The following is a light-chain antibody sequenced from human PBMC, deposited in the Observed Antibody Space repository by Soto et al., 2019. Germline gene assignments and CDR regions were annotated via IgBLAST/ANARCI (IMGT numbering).Light chain of an antibody. Sequence: QSALTQPASVSGSPGQSITMSCTGSSSDIGTYNFVSWYQQHADKAPRLILYEVSNRPSGVSSRFSGSKSGNSASLTISGLQPEDEADYFCSSYAATSSLVFGGGTKLTVL. CDR2: EVS. CDR3: SSYAATSSLV. J-gene: IGLJ3*02. V-gene: IGLV2-14*01. CDR1: SSDIGTYNF.